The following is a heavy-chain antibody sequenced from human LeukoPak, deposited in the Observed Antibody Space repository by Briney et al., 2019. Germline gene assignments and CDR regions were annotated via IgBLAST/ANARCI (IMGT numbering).Heavy chain of an antibody. CDR2: ISGDNT. CDR3: AKDPGGYPSYYFDY. CDR1: GFTFNNYA. J-gene: IGHJ4*02. Sequence: GGSLRLSCAASGFTFNNYAMSWVRQAPGKGLEWVSAISGDNTYYADSVKGRFTISRDNSKNTLYLQMNSLRAEDTAVYYCAKDPGGYPSYYFDYWGQGTLVTVSS. D-gene: IGHD5-12*01. V-gene: IGHV3-23*01.